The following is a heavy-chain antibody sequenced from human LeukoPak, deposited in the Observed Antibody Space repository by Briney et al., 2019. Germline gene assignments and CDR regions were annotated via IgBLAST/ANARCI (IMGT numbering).Heavy chain of an antibody. CDR3: ARGFRLSAIEDWFDP. CDR2: ITPNSGGT. J-gene: IGHJ5*02. CDR1: GYTFTSYY. V-gene: IGHV1-2*02. D-gene: IGHD2-2*02. Sequence: ASVKVSCKASGYTFTSYYMHWVRQAPGQGLEWMGWITPNSGGTKYAQKFQGRVTMTRDTSISTAYMELSGLRSDDTAVYYCARGFRLSAIEDWFDPWGQGTLVTVSS.